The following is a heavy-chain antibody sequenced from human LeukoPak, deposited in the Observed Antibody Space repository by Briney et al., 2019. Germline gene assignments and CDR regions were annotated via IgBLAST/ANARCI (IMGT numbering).Heavy chain of an antibody. D-gene: IGHD2-21*02. CDR1: GFTFSSYG. Sequence: GGSPRLSCAASGFTFSSYGMHWVRQAPGKGLEWVAVISYDGSNKYYADSVKGRFTISRDNSKNTLYLQMNSLRAEDTAVYYCAKSHIVVVTAIQFDYWGQGTLVTVSS. CDR3: AKSHIVVVTAIQFDY. CDR2: ISYDGSNK. V-gene: IGHV3-30*18. J-gene: IGHJ4*02.